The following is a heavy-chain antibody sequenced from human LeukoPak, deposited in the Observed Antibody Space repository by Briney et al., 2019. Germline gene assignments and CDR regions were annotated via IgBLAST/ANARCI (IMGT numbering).Heavy chain of an antibody. V-gene: IGHV3-53*01. Sequence: GGSLRLSCAASGFTVSSNYMSWVRQAPGKGLERVSVIYSGGSTYYADSVKGRFTISRDKSKNTLSLQMNSLRAEDTAVYYCASISTTSYYYGMDVWGQGTTVTVSS. CDR2: IYSGGST. J-gene: IGHJ6*02. CDR3: ASISTTSYYYGMDV. D-gene: IGHD3-9*01. CDR1: GFTVSSNY.